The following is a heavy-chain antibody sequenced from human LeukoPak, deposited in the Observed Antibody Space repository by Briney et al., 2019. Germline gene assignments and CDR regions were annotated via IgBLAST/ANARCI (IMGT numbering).Heavy chain of an antibody. J-gene: IGHJ4*02. Sequence: GGSLRLSCAAPGFTVSSNYMSWVRQAPGKGLEWVSVIYSGGSTYYADSVKGRFTISRDNSKNTLYLQMNSLRAEDTAVYYCARGDSVVTAAYWGQGTLVTVSS. D-gene: IGHD2-21*02. V-gene: IGHV3-53*01. CDR2: IYSGGST. CDR1: GFTVSSNY. CDR3: ARGDSVVTAAY.